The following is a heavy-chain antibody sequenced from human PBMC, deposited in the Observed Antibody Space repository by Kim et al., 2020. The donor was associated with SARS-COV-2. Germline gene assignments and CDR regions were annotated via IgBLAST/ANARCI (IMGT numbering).Heavy chain of an antibody. V-gene: IGHV5-51*01. Sequence: GESLKISCKGSGYRFTRYWIGWVRQMPGKGLEWMGIIYPGDSDTRYSPSFQGQVTFSADTSISTAFLQWRSLKASDTAMYYCARHEGVETVPAMKGSWGGYGMDVWGQGTTVSVSS. J-gene: IGHJ6*02. CDR3: ARHEGVETVPAMKGSWGGYGMDV. D-gene: IGHD5-12*01. CDR2: IYPGDSDT. CDR1: GYRFTRYW.